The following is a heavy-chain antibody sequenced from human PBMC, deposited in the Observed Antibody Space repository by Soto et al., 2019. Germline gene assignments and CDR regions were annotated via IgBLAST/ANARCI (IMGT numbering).Heavy chain of an antibody. CDR3: ACRIAVAGTSDY. CDR2: INPNSGGT. D-gene: IGHD6-19*01. CDR1: GYTFTDYY. J-gene: IGHJ4*02. V-gene: IGHV1-2*04. Sequence: ASVKVSCKASGYTFTDYYMHWVRQAPGQGLEWMGWINPNSGGTNYAQKFQGWVTMTRDTSISTAYMELSRLRSDDTAVYYCACRIAVAGTSDYWGQATLVTVSS.